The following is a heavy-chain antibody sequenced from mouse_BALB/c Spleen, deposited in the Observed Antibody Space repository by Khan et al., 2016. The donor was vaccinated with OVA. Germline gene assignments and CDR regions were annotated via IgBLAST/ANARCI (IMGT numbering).Heavy chain of an antibody. D-gene: IGHD2-10*01. V-gene: IGHV9-3-1*01. CDR3: ARPPYFSYFMVD. J-gene: IGHJ4*01. CDR1: GYTFTNYG. CDR2: INTYTGEP. Sequence: QIQLVQSGPELKKPGETVKISCKASGYTFTNYGMYWVKQAPGKGLKWMGWINTYTGEPTHADDFKGRFAFSLETSASTAYLQINNLKNEDTATFFCARPPYFSYFMVDWGQGTSVTVSS.